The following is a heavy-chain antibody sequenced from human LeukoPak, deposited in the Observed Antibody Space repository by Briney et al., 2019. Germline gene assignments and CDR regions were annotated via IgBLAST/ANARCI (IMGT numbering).Heavy chain of an antibody. J-gene: IGHJ4*02. Sequence: ASVKVSCKASGYIFTSYYTHWVRQAPGQGLEWMGRINPNSGTTNYAQKFQGRVTMTRDTSISTAYMELNSLRSDDTAVYYCARRYYYDSSAYTVDYWGQGTLVTVSS. CDR1: GYIFTSYY. V-gene: IGHV1-2*06. D-gene: IGHD3-22*01. CDR3: ARRYYYDSSAYTVDY. CDR2: INPNSGTT.